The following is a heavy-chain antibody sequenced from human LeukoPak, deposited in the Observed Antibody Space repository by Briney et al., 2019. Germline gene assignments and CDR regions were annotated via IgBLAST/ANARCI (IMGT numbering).Heavy chain of an antibody. CDR2: ISSNGGST. Sequence: GGSLRLSCSASGFTFSRYAMHWVRQAPGKGLEYVSAISSNGGSTYYGDSVKGRFTISRDNSKNTLYLQMSSLRAEDTAVYYCVKARGIQLWLPGDYRGQGTLVTVSS. J-gene: IGHJ4*02. CDR3: VKARGIQLWLPGDY. D-gene: IGHD5-18*01. V-gene: IGHV3-64D*09. CDR1: GFTFSRYA.